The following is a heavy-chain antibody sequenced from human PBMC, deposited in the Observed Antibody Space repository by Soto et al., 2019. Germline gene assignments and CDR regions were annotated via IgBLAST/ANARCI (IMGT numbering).Heavy chain of an antibody. J-gene: IGHJ4*02. Sequence: QVQLVQSGAEEKKPGASVKVSCKASGYTFTSYAMHWARQAPGQRLEWMGWINAGNGNTKYSQKFQGRVTITRDTSASTAYMELSSLRSEDTAVYYCARYCISTSCYTLDYWGQGTLVTVSS. CDR3: ARYCISTSCYTLDY. D-gene: IGHD2-2*02. CDR1: GYTFTSYA. V-gene: IGHV1-3*05. CDR2: INAGNGNT.